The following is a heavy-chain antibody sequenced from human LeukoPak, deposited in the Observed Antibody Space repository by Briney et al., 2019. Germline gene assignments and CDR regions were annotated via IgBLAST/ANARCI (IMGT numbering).Heavy chain of an antibody. D-gene: IGHD5-18*01. CDR2: MNPNSGNT. Sequence: ASVKVSCKASGYTFTSYDINWVRQATGQGLEWMGWMNPNSGNTGYAQKFQGRVTITRNTSISTAYMELSSLRSEDTAVYYCARGGRQLWSRALDYWGQGTLVTVSS. CDR1: GYTFTSYD. V-gene: IGHV1-8*01. CDR3: ARGGRQLWSRALDY. J-gene: IGHJ4*02.